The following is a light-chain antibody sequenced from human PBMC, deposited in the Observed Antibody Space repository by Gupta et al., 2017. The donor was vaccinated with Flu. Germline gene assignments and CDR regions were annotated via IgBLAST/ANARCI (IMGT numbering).Light chain of an antibody. CDR2: GAS. J-gene: IGKJ4*01. CDR3: QQYNNWPPLT. V-gene: IGKV3-15*01. Sequence: EIVMTQSPATLSVSPGERVSLSCRASQSLGSDLAWYQQRPGQSPRLLIYGASTRATGIPARFSGSGYGTEFTLTISSLQSEDFAVYYCQQYNNWPPLTFGGGTKVESK. CDR1: QSLGSD.